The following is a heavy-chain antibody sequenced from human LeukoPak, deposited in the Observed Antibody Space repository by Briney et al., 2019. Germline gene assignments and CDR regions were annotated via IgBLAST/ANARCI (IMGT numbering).Heavy chain of an antibody. J-gene: IGHJ3*02. Sequence: GGSLRLSCAASGFTFSGYWMHWVRQAPGKGLVWVSRINSDGSSTSYADSVKGRFTISRDSAENTLYLQMNSLRAEDTAVYYCIRDGYSYGFMLAFDIWGLGTRVTVSS. CDR3: IRDGYSYGFMLAFDI. CDR1: GFTFSGYW. CDR2: INSDGSST. V-gene: IGHV3-74*01. D-gene: IGHD5-18*01.